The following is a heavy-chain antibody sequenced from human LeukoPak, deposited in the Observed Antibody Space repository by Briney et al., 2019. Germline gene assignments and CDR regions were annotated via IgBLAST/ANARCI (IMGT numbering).Heavy chain of an antibody. Sequence: GGSLRLSRAASGFTFSDYYTSWIRQAPGKGLEWVSYISSSGSAIYYADSVKGRFTISRDNAKNSLYLQMNRLRAEDTAVYYCASPRGTSGGYPLFNYWGQGTLVTVSS. CDR2: ISSSGSAI. CDR3: ASPRGTSGGYPLFNY. J-gene: IGHJ4*02. CDR1: GFTFSDYY. V-gene: IGHV3-11*01. D-gene: IGHD2-15*01.